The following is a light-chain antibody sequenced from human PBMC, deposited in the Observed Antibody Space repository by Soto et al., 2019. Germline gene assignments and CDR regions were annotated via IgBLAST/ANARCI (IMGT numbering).Light chain of an antibody. CDR1: SNDVGGYNY. J-gene: IGLJ2*01. CDR2: DVS. CDR3: SSYTGSDVVV. V-gene: IGLV2-14*01. Sequence: QSALTQPASVSGSPGQSITISCTGTSNDVGGYNYVSWYQQPPGKAPKLMIYDVSNRPSGVSNRFSGSKSGNTASLTISGHQAEDEADYYCSSYTGSDVVVFGRGTKLTVL.